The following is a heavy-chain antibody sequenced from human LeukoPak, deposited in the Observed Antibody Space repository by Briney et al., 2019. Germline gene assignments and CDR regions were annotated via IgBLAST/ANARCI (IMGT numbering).Heavy chain of an antibody. Sequence: SETLSVTCTVSGGSISSYYWSWIRQPPGNGLEWIGYIYYSGSTNYNPSLKSRVTISVDTSKNQFSLKLSSVTAADTAVYYCARDTVEAVAGYSYWYFDLWGRGTLVTVSS. CDR1: GGSISSYY. D-gene: IGHD6-19*01. CDR2: IYYSGST. J-gene: IGHJ2*01. CDR3: ARDTVEAVAGYSYWYFDL. V-gene: IGHV4-59*01.